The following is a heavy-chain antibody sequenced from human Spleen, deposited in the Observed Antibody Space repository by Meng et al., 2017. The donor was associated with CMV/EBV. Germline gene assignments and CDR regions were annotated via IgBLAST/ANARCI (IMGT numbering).Heavy chain of an antibody. J-gene: IGHJ4*02. D-gene: IGHD1-14*01. V-gene: IGHV4-34*01. CDR2: INHSGSN. Sequence: QGRLQHGGAGRLKPSENLSLTCSVNGGSFSGYYWSWIRQPPGKGLEWIGEINHSGSNNYNPSLKSRVSISVDTSKNQFSLKLSSVTAADTAVYYCARHHHSPTFGYWGQGTLVTVSS. CDR3: ARHHHSPTFGY. CDR1: GGSFSGYY.